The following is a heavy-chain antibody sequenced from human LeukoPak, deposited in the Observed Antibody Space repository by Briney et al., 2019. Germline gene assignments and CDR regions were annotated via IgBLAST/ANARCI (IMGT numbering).Heavy chain of an antibody. D-gene: IGHD3-22*01. V-gene: IGHV6-1*01. Sequence: SQTLSLTCAISGDSVSSNSAAWNWIRQSPSRGLEWLGRTYYRSKWYYDYAVAVKSRISINPDTSKNQFSLQLSSVTPEDTAVYYCARDLHDASAVVITRSDHWGQGTLVTVSS. J-gene: IGHJ4*02. CDR2: TYYRSKWYY. CDR3: ARDLHDASAVVITRSDH. CDR1: GDSVSSNSAA.